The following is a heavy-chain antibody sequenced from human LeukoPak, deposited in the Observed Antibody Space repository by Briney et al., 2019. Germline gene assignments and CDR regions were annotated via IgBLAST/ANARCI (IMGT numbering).Heavy chain of an antibody. CDR1: GYSFTSYW. Sequence: GESLKISCKGSGYSFTSYWISWVRQMPGKGLEWMGRFDPSDSYTNYSPSFQGHVTISADESISTAYLQWSSLKASDTAMYYCARSILTGSKKEDYWGQGTLVTVSS. V-gene: IGHV5-10-1*01. CDR2: FDPSDSYT. D-gene: IGHD3-9*01. J-gene: IGHJ4*02. CDR3: ARSILTGSKKEDY.